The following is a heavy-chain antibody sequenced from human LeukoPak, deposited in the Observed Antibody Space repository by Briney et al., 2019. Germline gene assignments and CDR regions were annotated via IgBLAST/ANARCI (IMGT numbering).Heavy chain of an antibody. D-gene: IGHD6-13*01. J-gene: IGHJ4*02. V-gene: IGHV3-7*03. CDR3: ARDPYSTDDY. Sequence: SGGSLRLSCATSGFTFTRYWMSWIRQAPGKGLEWVANIKQDGSQQYYLDSVEGRFTISRDNAKNSLYLQMNSLRAEDTAVYYCARDPYSTDDYWGQGTLVTVSS. CDR1: GFTFTRYW. CDR2: IKQDGSQQ.